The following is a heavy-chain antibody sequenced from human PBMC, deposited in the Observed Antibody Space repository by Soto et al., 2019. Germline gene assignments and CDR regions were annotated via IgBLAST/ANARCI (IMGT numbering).Heavy chain of an antibody. J-gene: IGHJ6*02. CDR2: INPNSGGT. CDR1: GYTLTGYY. D-gene: IGHD5-18*01. CDR3: ARGLGEMDTAMAPGYYYYGMDV. Sequence: GSVKVSCKAFGYTLTGYYMQWVRQGPGQRRERIVWINPNSGGTNYAQKFQGWVTMTRDTSISTAYMELSRLRSDDTAVYYCARGLGEMDTAMAPGYYYYGMDVWGQGTTVTVSS. V-gene: IGHV1-2*04.